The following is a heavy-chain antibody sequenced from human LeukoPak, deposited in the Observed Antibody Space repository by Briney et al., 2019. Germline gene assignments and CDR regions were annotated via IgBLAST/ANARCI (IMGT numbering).Heavy chain of an antibody. CDR2: ISSDAGRT. CDR3: AALSSHYSGY. CDR1: EITFSTYS. Sequence: PGGSLRLSCVPSEITFSTYSMNWVRQAPGKGPEWVSEISSDAGRTDYADSVKGRFTISRDNSKNTLYLQMNSLRAEDTAVYYCAALSSHYSGYWGQGTLVTVSS. D-gene: IGHD3-22*01. V-gene: IGHV3-23*01. J-gene: IGHJ4*02.